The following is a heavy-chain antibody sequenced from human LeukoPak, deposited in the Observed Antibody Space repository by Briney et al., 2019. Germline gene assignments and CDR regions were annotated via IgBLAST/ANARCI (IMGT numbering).Heavy chain of an antibody. CDR3: ATSTYYDFWSGYYPH. CDR2: INPSAGST. D-gene: IGHD3-3*01. Sequence: GASVKVSCKASGFTFTKYYIHWVRQAPGQGLEWMGIINPSAGSTNYAQKFQGRVTMTRDMSTSTVYMELSSLRSEDTAVYYCATSTYYDFWSGYYPHWGQGTLVTVSS. CDR1: GFTFTKYY. V-gene: IGHV1-46*01. J-gene: IGHJ4*02.